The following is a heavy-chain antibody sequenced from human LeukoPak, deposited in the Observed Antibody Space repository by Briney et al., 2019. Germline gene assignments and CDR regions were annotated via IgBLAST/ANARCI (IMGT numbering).Heavy chain of an antibody. D-gene: IGHD6-13*01. Sequence: GGSLRLSCAASGFTFSSYWMHWVRQAPGKGLEWVAVIWYDGSNKYYADSVKGRFTISRDNSKNTLYLQMNSLRAEDTAVYYCARETVAGYFDYWGQGTLVTVSS. CDR3: ARETVAGYFDY. CDR1: GFTFSSYW. J-gene: IGHJ4*02. V-gene: IGHV3-33*08. CDR2: IWYDGSNK.